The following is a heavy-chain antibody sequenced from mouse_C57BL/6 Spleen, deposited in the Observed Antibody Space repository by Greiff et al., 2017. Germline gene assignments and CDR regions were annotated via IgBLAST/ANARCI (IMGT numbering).Heavy chain of an antibody. CDR3: ARSGVGYPDY. CDR2: IYPGDGDT. CDR1: GYAFSSSW. J-gene: IGHJ2*01. D-gene: IGHD2-2*01. Sequence: LQESGPELVKPGASVKISCKASGYAFSSSWMNWVKQRPGKGLEWIGRIYPGDGDTNSNGKFKGKATLTADKSSSTAYMQRSSLTSEDSAVYFCARSGVGYPDYWGQGTTLTVSS. V-gene: IGHV1-82*01.